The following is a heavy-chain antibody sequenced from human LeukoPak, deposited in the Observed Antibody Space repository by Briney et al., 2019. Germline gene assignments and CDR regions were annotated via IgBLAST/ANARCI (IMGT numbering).Heavy chain of an antibody. D-gene: IGHD1/OR15-1a*01. Sequence: SETLSLTCTGPGGSISTSSHYWGWIRQPPGKGLEWIGSGYYSGSTHYSPSLKSRVTISVDTSKNQFSLNLSSMTAADTAVYYCARRTGTAGGNHFDYWGQGTLVTVSS. CDR2: GYYSGST. V-gene: IGHV4-39*01. CDR3: ARRTGTAGGNHFDY. J-gene: IGHJ4*02. CDR1: GGSISTSSHY.